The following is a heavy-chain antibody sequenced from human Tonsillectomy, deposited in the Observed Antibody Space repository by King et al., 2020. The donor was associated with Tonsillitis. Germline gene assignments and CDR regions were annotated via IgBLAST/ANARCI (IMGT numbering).Heavy chain of an antibody. CDR3: AKVNSLRVPSGWLYEYFQH. CDR2: VSGSGGTI. J-gene: IGHJ1*01. D-gene: IGHD2-2*01. CDR1: GFTFSSHA. Sequence: EVQLVESGGGLVQPGGSLRLSCVASGFTFSSHAMGWVRQAPGKGLEWVSSVSGSGGTIKYADSVKGRFTISRDNSKNTMYLQMNNLGAEDTAVYYCAKVNSLRVPSGWLYEYFQHWGQGTLVTVSS. V-gene: IGHV3-23*04.